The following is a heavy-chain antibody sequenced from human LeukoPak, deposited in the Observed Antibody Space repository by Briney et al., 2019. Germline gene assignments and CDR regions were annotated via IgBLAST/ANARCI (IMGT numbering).Heavy chain of an antibody. V-gene: IGHV4-34*01. CDR2: INHSGST. CDR1: GGSFSGYY. Sequence: SETLSLACAVYGGSFSGYYWSWIRQPPGKGLEWIGEINHSGSTNYNPSLKSRVTISVDMSKNQFSLKLSSVTAADTAVYYCAKTSKVRGPYYYYGMDVWGQGTTVTVSS. D-gene: IGHD2-21*01. CDR3: AKTSKVRGPYYYYGMDV. J-gene: IGHJ6*02.